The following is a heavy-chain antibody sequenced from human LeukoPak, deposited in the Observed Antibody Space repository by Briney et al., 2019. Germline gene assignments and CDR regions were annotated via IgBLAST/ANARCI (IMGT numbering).Heavy chain of an antibody. Sequence: SETLSLTCAVSGYSISSGYYWGWIRQPPGQGLEWIGNIYYSGSTFYNPSLKSRVTISVDTAKNQFSLKLSSVTAADTAVYYCASLYYYDSSGYYPSYYYYMDVWGKGTTVTVSS. V-gene: IGHV4-38-2*01. CDR3: ASLYYYDSSGYYPSYYYYMDV. D-gene: IGHD3-22*01. CDR2: IYYSGST. J-gene: IGHJ6*03. CDR1: GYSISSGYY.